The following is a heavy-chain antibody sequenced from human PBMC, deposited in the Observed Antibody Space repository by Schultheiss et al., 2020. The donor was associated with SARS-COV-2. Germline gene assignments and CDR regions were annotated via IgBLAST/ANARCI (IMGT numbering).Heavy chain of an antibody. V-gene: IGHV4-31*11. CDR1: GGSISSGGYY. D-gene: IGHD5-12*01. CDR3: ARDRRRSGYDSRVQTSYYGMDV. CDR2: IYYSGST. Sequence: SETLSLTCAVYGGSISSGGYYWSWIRQHPGKGLEWIGYIYYSGSTYYNPSLKSRVTISVDTSKNQFSLKLSSVTAADTAVYYCARDRRRSGYDSRVQTSYYGMDVWGQGTTVTVSS. J-gene: IGHJ6*02.